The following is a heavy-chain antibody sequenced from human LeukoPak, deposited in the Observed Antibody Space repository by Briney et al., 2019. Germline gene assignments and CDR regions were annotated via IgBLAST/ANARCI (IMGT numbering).Heavy chain of an antibody. J-gene: IGHJ4*02. D-gene: IGHD2/OR15-2a*01. CDR2: INENGGTT. Sequence: PGGSLRLSCAASGFTFSNYWMRWVRHVPGKGLVWGSRINENGGTTSYADSVEGRFTISRDNGKNMVYLQMTSLRAEDTAVYYCAKQVSCDTTTCYSGMPPDYWGQGTLVTVSS. CDR3: AKQVSCDTTTCYSGMPPDY. V-gene: IGHV3-74*01. CDR1: GFTFSNYW.